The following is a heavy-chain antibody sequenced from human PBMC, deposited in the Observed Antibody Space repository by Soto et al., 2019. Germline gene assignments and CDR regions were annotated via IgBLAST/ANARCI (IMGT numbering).Heavy chain of an antibody. J-gene: IGHJ1*01. Sequence: QVQLQQWGAGLLKPSETLSLTCAVYGGSFSGYYWSWIRQPPGKGLEWSGEINHSGSTNYNPSLKSRVTIAVDASKNQFSLKLSSVTAADTAVYYCARGWAAAGKMAEYFQHWGQGTLVTVSS. CDR1: GGSFSGYY. CDR3: ARGWAAAGKMAEYFQH. V-gene: IGHV4-34*01. CDR2: INHSGST. D-gene: IGHD6-13*01.